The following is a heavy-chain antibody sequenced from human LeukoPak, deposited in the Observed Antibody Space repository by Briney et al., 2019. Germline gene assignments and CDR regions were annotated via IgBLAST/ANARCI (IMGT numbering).Heavy chain of an antibody. J-gene: IGHJ4*02. Sequence: PSETLSLTCTFSGGYISSYYWSWIRQPPGKGLEWIGYISYSGSTNYNPSLKSRVTISVDTSRNQFSLKLSSVTAADTAVYYCARGRLGGSGSYYNVLDYWGQGTLVTVSS. CDR2: ISYSGST. CDR3: ARGRLGGSGSYYNVLDY. D-gene: IGHD3-10*01. V-gene: IGHV4-59*01. CDR1: GGYISSYY.